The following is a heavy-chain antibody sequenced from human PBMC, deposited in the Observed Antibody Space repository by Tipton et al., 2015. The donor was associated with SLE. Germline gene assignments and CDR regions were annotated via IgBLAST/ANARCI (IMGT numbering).Heavy chain of an antibody. Sequence: QVQLVQSGPEVKKPGSSVKVSCKASGGTFSNYAFSWVRQAPGQGLEWMGGIIPIFSTANYAQEFQGRVTITADESTSTAYMELSSLISQDTAVYYCARGEAAAVTETYYYYYYMDVWGKGTTVTVSS. CDR3: ARGEAAAVTETYYYYYYMDV. CDR1: GGTFSNYA. CDR2: IIPIFSTA. J-gene: IGHJ6*03. D-gene: IGHD6-13*01. V-gene: IGHV1-69*01.